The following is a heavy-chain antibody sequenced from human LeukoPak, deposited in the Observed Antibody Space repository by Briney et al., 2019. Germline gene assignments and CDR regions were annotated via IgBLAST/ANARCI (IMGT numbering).Heavy chain of an antibody. V-gene: IGHV7-4-1*02. CDR3: ARRGVFGYSHDL. J-gene: IGHJ2*01. CDR1: GYTFTNYA. D-gene: IGHD5-18*01. CDR2: INTNTGNS. Sequence: ASVKVSCKASGYTFTNYAMNWVRQAPGQGLEGMGWINTNTGNSTHAQGFTGRFVLSLDTSVSTAYPQISSLKAGDTAMYYCARRGVFGYSHDLWGRGTLVTVSS.